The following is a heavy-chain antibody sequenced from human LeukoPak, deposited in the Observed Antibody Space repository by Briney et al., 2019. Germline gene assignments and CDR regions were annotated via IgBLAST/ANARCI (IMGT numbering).Heavy chain of an antibody. D-gene: IGHD3/OR15-3a*01. Sequence: PSETLPLTCTVSGGSISSYYWSWIRQPPGKGLEWIGYIYYSGSTNYNPSLKSRATISVDTSKNQFSLKLSSVTAADTAVYYCARHGMRLGPFDYWGQGTLVTVSS. J-gene: IGHJ4*02. CDR1: GGSISSYY. CDR3: ARHGMRLGPFDY. CDR2: IYYSGST. V-gene: IGHV4-59*08.